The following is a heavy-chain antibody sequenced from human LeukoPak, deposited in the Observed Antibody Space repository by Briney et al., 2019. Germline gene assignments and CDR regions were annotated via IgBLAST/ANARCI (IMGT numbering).Heavy chain of an antibody. CDR3: ARDVQLRFLGFGMDV. CDR2: IYSGGSR. CDR1: GFTVSSNY. Sequence: GGSLRLSCAASGFTVSSNYMSWVRQAPGKGLEWVSVIYSGGSRYYADSVKGRFTISRDNSKNTLYLQMNSLSAEDTAVYYCARDVQLRFLGFGMDVWGQGTTVTVSS. J-gene: IGHJ6*02. V-gene: IGHV3-66*02. D-gene: IGHD3-3*01.